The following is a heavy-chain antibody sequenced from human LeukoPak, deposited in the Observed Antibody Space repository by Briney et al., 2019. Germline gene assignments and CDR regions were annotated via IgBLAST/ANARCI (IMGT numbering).Heavy chain of an antibody. Sequence: PSETLSLTCAVYGGSFSGYYWSSIRQPPGKGLEWIGEINHSGSTNYNPSLKSRVTISVDTSKNQFSLKLSSVTAADTAVYYCASLNDPLPGWGQGTLVTVSS. D-gene: IGHD1-1*01. CDR3: ASLNDPLPG. CDR1: GGSFSGYY. CDR2: INHSGST. J-gene: IGHJ4*02. V-gene: IGHV4-34*01.